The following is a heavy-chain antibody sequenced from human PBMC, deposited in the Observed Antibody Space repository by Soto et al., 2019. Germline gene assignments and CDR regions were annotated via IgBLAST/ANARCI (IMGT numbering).Heavy chain of an antibody. CDR1: GDTFSSYA. J-gene: IGHJ6*02. CDR3: ARDGSGYRSRASPMDV. Sequence: QVPLVQSGAEVKKPGSSVKVSCKASGDTFSSYAISRVRQAPGQGLEWMGGIIPIFGTANYAQKFQGRVTITADESTSTAYMELSSLRSEDTAVYYCARDGSGYRSRASPMDVWGQGTTVTVSS. V-gene: IGHV1-69*01. CDR2: IIPIFGTA. D-gene: IGHD3-22*01.